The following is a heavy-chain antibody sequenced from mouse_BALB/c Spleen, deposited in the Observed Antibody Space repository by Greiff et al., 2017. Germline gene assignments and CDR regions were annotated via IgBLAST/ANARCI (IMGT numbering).Heavy chain of an antibody. V-gene: IGHV10-1*02. Sequence: EVHLVESGGGLVQPKGSLKLSCAASGFTFNTYAMNWVRQAPGKGLEWVARIRSKSNNYATYYADSVKDRFTISRDDSQSMLYLQMNNLKTEDTAMYYCVRVGITTGFAYWGQGTLVTVSA. D-gene: IGHD2-4*01. CDR3: VRVGITTGFAY. J-gene: IGHJ3*01. CDR1: GFTFNTYA. CDR2: IRSKSNNYAT.